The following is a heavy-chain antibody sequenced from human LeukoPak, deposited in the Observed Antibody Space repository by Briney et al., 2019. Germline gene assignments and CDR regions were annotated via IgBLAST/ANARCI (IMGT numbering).Heavy chain of an antibody. V-gene: IGHV1-18*01. J-gene: IGHJ4*02. CDR2: ISAYNGNS. Sequence: GASVKVSCKALGYTFRYDGISWVRQAPGRGLEWMGWISAYNGNSHSAPGFNGRITMTTDTSTSTAYMELNSLTPDDTAVYYCARDERQIASGNEYYFDYWGQGTLVTVSS. CDR1: GYTFRYDG. CDR3: ARDERQIASGNEYYFDY. D-gene: IGHD4-23*01.